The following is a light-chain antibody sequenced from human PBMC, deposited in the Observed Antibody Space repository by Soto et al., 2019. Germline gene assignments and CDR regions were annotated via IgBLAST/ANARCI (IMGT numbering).Light chain of an antibody. Sequence: QSALTQPPSASGSPVQSLTTSCTGTSSDVGFYNFVSRYQQRPGKAPKLVIYEVTKRPSGVPDRFSGSKSGSTASLTVSGLQADDEADYYCASYAGTRLFVFGSGTKVTVL. CDR2: EVT. CDR1: SSDVGFYNF. J-gene: IGLJ1*01. V-gene: IGLV2-8*01. CDR3: ASYAGTRLFV.